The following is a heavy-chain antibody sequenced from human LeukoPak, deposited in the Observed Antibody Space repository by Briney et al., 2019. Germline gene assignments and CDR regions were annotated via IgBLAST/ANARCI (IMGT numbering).Heavy chain of an antibody. CDR1: GVSVSSGYYY. J-gene: IGHJ3*02. V-gene: IGHV4-30-4*01. CDR3: ARVAPPTYCSGGSCYSAAFDI. CDR2: IYYSGST. Sequence: PSQTLSLTCTVSGVSVSSGYYYWSWIRQPPGKGLEWIGYIYYSGSTYYNPSLKSRVSISVDTSKNQFSLKLSSVTAADTAVYYCARVAPPTYCSGGSCYSAAFDIWGQGTMVTVSS. D-gene: IGHD2-15*01.